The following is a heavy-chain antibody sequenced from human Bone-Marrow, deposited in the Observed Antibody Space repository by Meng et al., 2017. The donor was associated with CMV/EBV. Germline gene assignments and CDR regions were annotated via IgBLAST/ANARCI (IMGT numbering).Heavy chain of an antibody. CDR1: GGSFSGYY. D-gene: IGHD2-21*01. Sequence: SETLSLTCAVYGGSFSGYYWSWIRQPPGKGLEWIGEINHSGSTNYNPSLKSRVTISVDTSKNQFSLKLSSVTAADTAVYYCARGRKVHIVVVIAKYNWFDPWGQRTLVTVSS. CDR3: ARGRKVHIVVVIAKYNWFDP. J-gene: IGHJ5*02. CDR2: INHSGST. V-gene: IGHV4-34*01.